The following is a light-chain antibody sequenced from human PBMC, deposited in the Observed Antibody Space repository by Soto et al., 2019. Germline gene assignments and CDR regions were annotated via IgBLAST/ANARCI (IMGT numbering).Light chain of an antibody. CDR1: SSDVGAYNY. CDR2: EVT. CDR3: SSFTTSSAYV. J-gene: IGLJ1*01. V-gene: IGLV2-14*01. Sequence: QSALTQPSSVSGSPGQSITISCTGTSSDVGAYNYVSWYQQQSGKAPKLIIHEVTNRPSGVSNRFSGSKSGNTASLTISGLQAEDEADYYCSSFTTSSAYVFGIGTKVTVL.